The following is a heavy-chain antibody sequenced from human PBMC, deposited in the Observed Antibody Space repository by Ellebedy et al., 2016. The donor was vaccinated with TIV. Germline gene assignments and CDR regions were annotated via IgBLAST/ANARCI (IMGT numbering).Heavy chain of an antibody. J-gene: IGHJ5*02. D-gene: IGHD5-18*01. Sequence: PGGSLRLSCTVSGGSISSYYWSWIRLPPGKGLEWIGYIYYSGSTYYNPSLKSRVSISIDTSMNQFSLEVSSVTAADTAVYYCARVGYGYISWGQGTQVTVSS. CDR1: GGSISSYY. CDR3: ARVGYGYIS. V-gene: IGHV4-59*01. CDR2: IYYSGST.